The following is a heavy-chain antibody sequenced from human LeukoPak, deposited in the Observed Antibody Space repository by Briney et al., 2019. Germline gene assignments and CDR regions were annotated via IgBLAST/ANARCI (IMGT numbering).Heavy chain of an antibody. CDR2: ISAYNGNT. CDR1: GYTFTSYG. Sequence: GASVKVSCKASGYTFTSYGISWVRPAPGQGLERMGWISAYNGNTNYAQKLQGRVTMTTDTSTSTAYMELRSLRSDDTAVYYCARDLERITMVRGVGDYWGQGTLVTVSS. D-gene: IGHD3-10*01. J-gene: IGHJ4*02. V-gene: IGHV1-18*01. CDR3: ARDLERITMVRGVGDY.